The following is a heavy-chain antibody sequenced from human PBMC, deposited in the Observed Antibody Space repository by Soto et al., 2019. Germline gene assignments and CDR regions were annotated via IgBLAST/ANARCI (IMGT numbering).Heavy chain of an antibody. D-gene: IGHD2-2*02. Sequence: ASVKVYCKASGGTFSSYAISWVRQAPGQGLEWMGGIIPIFGTANYAQKFQGRVTITADESTSTAYMELSSLRSEDTAVYYCAASSFVVVPAAILYYYYGMDVWGQGTTVTVSS. CDR3: AASSFVVVPAAILYYYYGMDV. V-gene: IGHV1-69*13. CDR2: IIPIFGTA. CDR1: GGTFSSYA. J-gene: IGHJ6*02.